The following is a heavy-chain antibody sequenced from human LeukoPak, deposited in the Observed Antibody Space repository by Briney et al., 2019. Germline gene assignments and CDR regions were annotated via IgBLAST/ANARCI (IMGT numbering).Heavy chain of an antibody. CDR1: GFTCSSYE. J-gene: IGHJ6*02. CDR3: ARQNYYDSSGYYYYYGMDV. D-gene: IGHD3-22*01. V-gene: IGHV3-48*03. Sequence: PGGYLRLSCAASGFTCSSYEMNWVRRAPGKGLEWVSYISSSGSTIYYADSVKGRFTISRDNAKNSLYLQMNSLRAEDTAVYYCARQNYYDSSGYYYYYGMDVWGQGTTVTVSS. CDR2: ISSSGSTI.